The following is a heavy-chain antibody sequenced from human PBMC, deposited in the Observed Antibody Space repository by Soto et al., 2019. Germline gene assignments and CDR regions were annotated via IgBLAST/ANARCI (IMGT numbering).Heavy chain of an antibody. V-gene: IGHV4-39*01. CDR1: GGSISTSAYY. D-gene: IGHD2-8*01. Sequence: PSETLSLTCSVSGGSISTSAYYWAWIRQPPGKGLEWIGTVYYSGSPYYNPSLESRVTISVDTSKNQFSLNLISVTAADTAVYYCARTSGMVSATSSISPWGQGTLVTVSS. J-gene: IGHJ5*02. CDR2: VYYSGSP. CDR3: ARTSGMVSATSSISP.